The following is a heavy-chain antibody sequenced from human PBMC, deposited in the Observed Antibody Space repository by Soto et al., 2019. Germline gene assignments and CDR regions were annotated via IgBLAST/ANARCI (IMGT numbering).Heavy chain of an antibody. J-gene: IGHJ6*02. D-gene: IGHD3-10*01. V-gene: IGHV1-69*12. Sequence: QVQLVQSGAEVKKPGSSVKVSCKASGGTFSSYAISWVRQAPGQGLEWMGGIIPIFGTANYAQKFQGRVTITADESTSTAYRGLRSVRSEDTAVYYCAQSMVRGVTYYYYYGMDVWGQGTTVTVSS. CDR2: IIPIFGTA. CDR3: AQSMVRGVTYYYYYGMDV. CDR1: GGTFSSYA.